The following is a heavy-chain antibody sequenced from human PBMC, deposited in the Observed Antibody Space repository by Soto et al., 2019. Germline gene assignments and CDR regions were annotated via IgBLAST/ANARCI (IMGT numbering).Heavy chain of an antibody. D-gene: IGHD2-21*02. J-gene: IGHJ4*02. CDR1: GYTFTNDG. CDR3: ARVRLGDPFDF. CDR2: FNPANRNT. Sequence: QVQLVQSGAEVKRPGTSVKVSCKVSGYTFTNDGINWVRQAPGQGLEWVGWFNPANRNTNYAQKFQDRVSMTTDTSTNTAYMELRGLRSDDTAVYYCARVRLGDPFDFWGQGTLVTVSS. V-gene: IGHV1-18*01.